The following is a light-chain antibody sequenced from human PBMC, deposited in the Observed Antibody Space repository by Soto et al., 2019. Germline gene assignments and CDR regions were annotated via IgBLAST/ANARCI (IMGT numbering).Light chain of an antibody. J-gene: IGLJ2*01. CDR1: SSDVGSYNL. V-gene: IGLV2-14*02. CDR2: EVS. CDR3: NSCTDTTSLI. Sequence: QSALTQPASVSGSPGQSITISCTGTSSDVGSYNLVSWYQQHPGKAPKLMIYEVSNRPSGISNRFSGSKSGNTASLTISGLQAEDEADYYCNSCTDTTSLIFGGGTKLTVL.